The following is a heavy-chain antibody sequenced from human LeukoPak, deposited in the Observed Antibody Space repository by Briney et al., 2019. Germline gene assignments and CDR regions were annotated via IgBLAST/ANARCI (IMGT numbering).Heavy chain of an antibody. CDR1: GFTFSSYA. CDR2: ISSSSSYI. D-gene: IGHD3-22*01. J-gene: IGHJ6*02. V-gene: IGHV3-21*01. Sequence: GGSLRLSCAASGFTFSSYAMSWVRQAPGEGLEWVSSISSSSSYIYYADSVKGRFTISRDNAKNSLYLQMNSLRAEDTAVYYCARDRLGYDSSGMDVWGQGTTVTVSS. CDR3: ARDRLGYDSSGMDV.